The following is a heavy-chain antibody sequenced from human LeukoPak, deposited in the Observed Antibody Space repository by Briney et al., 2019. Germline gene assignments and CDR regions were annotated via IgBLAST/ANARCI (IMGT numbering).Heavy chain of an antibody. V-gene: IGHV3-74*01. J-gene: IGHJ5*02. CDR3: ASEVIVGATYWFDP. CDR1: GFTFSSYW. D-gene: IGHD1-26*01. CDR2: TNSDGSST. Sequence: GGSLRLSCAASGFTFSSYWMHWVRQAPGKGLVWVSRTNSDGSSTSYADPVKGRFTISRDNAKNTLYLQMNSLRAEDTAVYYCASEVIVGATYWFDPWGQGTLVTVSS.